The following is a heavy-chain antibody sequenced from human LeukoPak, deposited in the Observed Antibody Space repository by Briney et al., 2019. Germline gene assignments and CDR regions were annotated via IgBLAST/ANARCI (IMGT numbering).Heavy chain of an antibody. D-gene: IGHD3-10*01. V-gene: IGHV5-51*01. Sequence: GESLKISCQGSGSSFISYWIGWVRQMPGKGLEWMGIIYPGDSDTRYSPSFQGQVTISADKSISTAYLQWSSLKASDTAMYYCAGSLSVRGLLGFDPWGQGTLVSVSS. CDR1: GSSFISYW. CDR2: IYPGDSDT. J-gene: IGHJ5*02. CDR3: AGSLSVRGLLGFDP.